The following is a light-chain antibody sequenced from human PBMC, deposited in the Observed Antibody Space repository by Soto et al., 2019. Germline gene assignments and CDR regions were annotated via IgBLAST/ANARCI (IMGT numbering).Light chain of an antibody. Sequence: DIQMTQSPSSLSASVGDRVTITCQASQAVNNYVNWYQQKSGKAPKLLIYDASNLQTGVPSRFGGSGSGTTFALIISSLQPEDIATYYCQQYDDDLRTFGGGTKVEI. CDR2: DAS. J-gene: IGKJ4*01. CDR1: QAVNNY. V-gene: IGKV1-33*01. CDR3: QQYDDDLRT.